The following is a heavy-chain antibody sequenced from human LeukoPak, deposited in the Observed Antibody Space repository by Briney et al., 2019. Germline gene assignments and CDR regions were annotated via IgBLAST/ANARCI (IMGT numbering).Heavy chain of an antibody. CDR1: GFTFSSDW. D-gene: IGHD1-26*01. CDR3: TRGVRGSYGTDL. Sequence: GGSLRLSCAASGFTFSSDWMHWVRQAPGQGLVWVSRINPAGSSTNYADSVKGRFTISRDNAMNTLYLHLNSLRAEDTAVYYCTRGVRGSYGTDLWGQGTLVTVSS. J-gene: IGHJ5*02. V-gene: IGHV3-74*01. CDR2: INPAGSST.